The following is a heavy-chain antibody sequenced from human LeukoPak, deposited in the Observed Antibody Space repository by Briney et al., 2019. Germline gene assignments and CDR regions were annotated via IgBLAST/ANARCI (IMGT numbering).Heavy chain of an antibody. J-gene: IGHJ5*02. Sequence: ASVEVSCKASGYTFTSYDINWVRQATGQGLEWMGWMNPNSGNTGYAQKFQGRVTITRNTSISTAYMELGSLRSEDTAVYYCARGVIVVVPAANSKTSWFDPWRQGTLVTVSS. D-gene: IGHD2-2*01. V-gene: IGHV1-8*03. CDR3: ARGVIVVVPAANSKTSWFDP. CDR2: MNPNSGNT. CDR1: GYTFTSYD.